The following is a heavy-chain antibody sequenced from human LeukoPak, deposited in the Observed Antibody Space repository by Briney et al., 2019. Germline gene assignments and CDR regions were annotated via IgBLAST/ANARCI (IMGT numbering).Heavy chain of an antibody. CDR3: APDHGGY. CDR1: GFTFSSYG. D-gene: IGHD3-16*01. J-gene: IGHJ4*02. V-gene: IGHV3-33*01. Sequence: RGSLRLSCAASGFTFSSYGMHWVRQAPGKGLEWVAIIWYDGSNTYYADSAKGRFTISRDNSKNTLYLEMNSLRAEDTAIYYCAPDHGGYWGQGTLVTVSS. CDR2: IWYDGSNT.